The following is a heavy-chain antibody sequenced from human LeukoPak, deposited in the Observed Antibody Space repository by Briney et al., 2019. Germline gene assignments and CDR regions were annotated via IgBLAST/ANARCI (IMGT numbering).Heavy chain of an antibody. J-gene: IGHJ4*02. V-gene: IGHV3-74*01. CDR3: ASWPGAWYGEDS. Sequence: GGSLRLSCAASGFTFSTYWMHWVRQAPGKGLVWVSRISSDGSITGYADSVKGRFTISRDTSKNTLNLQMNSLSAEDTAVYYCASWPGAWYGEDSWGQGTLVTVSS. D-gene: IGHD3-10*01. CDR1: GFTFSTYW. CDR2: ISSDGSIT.